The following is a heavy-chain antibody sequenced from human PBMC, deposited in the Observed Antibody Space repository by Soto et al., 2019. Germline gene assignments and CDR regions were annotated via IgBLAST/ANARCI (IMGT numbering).Heavy chain of an antibody. CDR1: GFTFSRYD. V-gene: IGHV3-13*01. CDR2: ISTTGNT. CDR3: VRSDYSYGYGWYFDL. D-gene: IGHD5-18*01. J-gene: IGHJ2*01. Sequence: VQLVESGGGLVQPGGSLRLSCAASGFTFSRYDMQWVRQGTGKGPEWVSGISTTGNTYYPDSVKGRFTISRENAKNSLYLQMNRLRAGDTAVYYCVRSDYSYGYGWYFDLWGRGTLVTVSS.